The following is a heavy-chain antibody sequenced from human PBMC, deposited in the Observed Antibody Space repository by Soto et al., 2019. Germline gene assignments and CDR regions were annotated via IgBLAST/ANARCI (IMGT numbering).Heavy chain of an antibody. D-gene: IGHD2-2*01. Sequence: GGSLRLSCAASGFTFSSYDMHWVRQATGKGLEWVSAIGTAGDTYYPGSVKGRFTISRENAKNSLYLQMNSLRAEDTAVYYCAREPAALYYYGMDVWGQGTTVTVSS. V-gene: IGHV3-13*01. J-gene: IGHJ6*02. CDR3: AREPAALYYYGMDV. CDR1: GFTFSSYD. CDR2: IGTAGDT.